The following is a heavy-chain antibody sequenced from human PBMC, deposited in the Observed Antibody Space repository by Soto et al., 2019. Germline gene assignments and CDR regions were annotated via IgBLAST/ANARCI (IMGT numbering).Heavy chain of an antibody. D-gene: IGHD2-15*01. V-gene: IGHV3-23*01. Sequence: EVQLLESGGGLVQPGGSLRLSCAASGFTFSSYAMSWVCQAPGKGLEWVSRISDTGGSTYYADSVKGRFTISRDSSKNTLYLQMNSLRADDTAIYYCAKVGELAVGGFAYWGQGTLVTVSS. CDR3: AKVGELAVGGFAY. CDR2: ISDTGGST. CDR1: GFTFSSYA. J-gene: IGHJ4*02.